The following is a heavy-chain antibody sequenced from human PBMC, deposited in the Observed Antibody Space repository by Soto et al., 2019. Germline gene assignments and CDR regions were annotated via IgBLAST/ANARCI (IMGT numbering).Heavy chain of an antibody. Sequence: SETLSLTCTVSGGSFSSSNDYWVWIRQPPGKGLEWIGYIYYSGSTNYNPSLQSRVTISVDTSKNQFSLKLSSVTAADTAVYYCATRRKYYDSSGYPRGDAFDIWGQGTMVTVSS. V-gene: IGHV4-61*05. CDR3: ATRRKYYDSSGYPRGDAFDI. CDR2: IYYSGST. CDR1: GGSFSSSNDY. J-gene: IGHJ3*02. D-gene: IGHD3-22*01.